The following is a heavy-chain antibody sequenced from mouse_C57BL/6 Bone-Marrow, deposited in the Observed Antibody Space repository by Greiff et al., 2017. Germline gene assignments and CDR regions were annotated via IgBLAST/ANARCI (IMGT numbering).Heavy chain of an antibody. CDR2: IYPGDGGT. J-gene: IGHJ1*03. CDR3: ARRGYGSSYGGYFDV. D-gene: IGHD1-1*01. Sequence: QVQLKQSGPELVKPGASVKISCKASGYAFSSSWMNWVKQRPGKGLEWIGRIYPGDGGTNYNGKFKGKATLTADKSSSTAYMQLSSLTSEDSAVYVCARRGYGSSYGGYFDVWGTGTTVTVSS. V-gene: IGHV1-82*01. CDR1: GYAFSSSW.